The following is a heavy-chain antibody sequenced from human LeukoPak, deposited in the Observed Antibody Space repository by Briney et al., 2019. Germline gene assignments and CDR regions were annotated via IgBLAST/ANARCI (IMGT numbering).Heavy chain of an antibody. CDR1: GYTFTSYY. CDR3: ARDQEGFDY. V-gene: IGHV1-46*01. J-gene: IGHJ4*02. CDR2: INSGDGGT. Sequence: RASVKVSCKASGYTFTSYYMHWVRQAPGQGLEWMGAINSGDGGTTLPQKFQGRVTVTRDTSTSTVHMELSGLGSEDTAVYYCARDQEGFDYWGQGTLVTVSS.